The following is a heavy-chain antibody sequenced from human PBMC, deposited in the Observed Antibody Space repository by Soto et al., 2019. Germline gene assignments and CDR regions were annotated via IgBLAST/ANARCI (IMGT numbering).Heavy chain of an antibody. CDR2: IKQDGSEK. V-gene: IGHV3-7*05. Sequence: EVQLVESGGGLVQPGGSLRLSCAASGFTFSSYWMSWVRQAPGKGLEWVANIKQDGSEKYYVDSVKGRFTISRDNAKNSLYLQMNSLRAEDTAVYYCARARSSSSPRHDYWGQGTLVTVSS. CDR3: ARARSSSSPRHDY. J-gene: IGHJ4*02. D-gene: IGHD6-6*01. CDR1: GFTFSSYW.